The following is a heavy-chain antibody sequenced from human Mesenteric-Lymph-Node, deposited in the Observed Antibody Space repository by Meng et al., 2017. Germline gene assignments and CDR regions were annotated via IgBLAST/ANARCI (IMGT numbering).Heavy chain of an antibody. J-gene: IGHJ3*02. CDR2: IHDSGST. V-gene: IGHV4-31*03. CDR1: GGSISSGGYY. CDR3: ASGFHTMVRGVIPEDNAFDI. D-gene: IGHD3-10*01. Sequence: QVQLQESGPGLVKPSQTLSLTCTVSGGSISSGGYYWSWIRQHPGKGLEWIGYIHDSGSTYYNPSLKSRVTISVDKSKNQFSLKLSSVTAADTAVYYCASGFHTMVRGVIPEDNAFDIWGQGTMVTVSS.